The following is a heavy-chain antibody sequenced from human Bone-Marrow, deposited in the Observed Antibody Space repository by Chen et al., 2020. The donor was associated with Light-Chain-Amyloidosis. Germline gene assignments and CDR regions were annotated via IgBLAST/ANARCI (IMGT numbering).Heavy chain of an antibody. V-gene: IGHV4-59*01. D-gene: IGHD1-26*01. CDR2: NEDTGNT. CDR1: GVSITLDQ. J-gene: IGHJ4*02. Sequence: QVQLQESGPGLVKPSETLSLTCSVSGVSITLDQWRWIRLPPGKGLEWIGYNEDTGNTNFNPSLKSRVTISIDTSKNQFFLRLRSVTAADTAVYYCARDHLGSLDDWGQGILVTVS. CDR3: ARDHLGSLDD.